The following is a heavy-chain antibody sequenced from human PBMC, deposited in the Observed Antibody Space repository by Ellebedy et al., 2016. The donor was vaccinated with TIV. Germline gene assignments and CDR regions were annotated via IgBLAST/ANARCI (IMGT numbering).Heavy chain of an antibody. CDR2: INPSGGST. Sequence: ASVKVSCXASGYTFTSYYMHWVRQAPGQGLEWMGIINPSGGSTSYAQKFQGRVTMTRDTSTSTVYMELSSLRSEDTAVYYCARASPGGDYPGYWGQGTLVTVSS. J-gene: IGHJ4*02. V-gene: IGHV1-46*01. D-gene: IGHD4-17*01. CDR3: ARASPGGDYPGY. CDR1: GYTFTSYY.